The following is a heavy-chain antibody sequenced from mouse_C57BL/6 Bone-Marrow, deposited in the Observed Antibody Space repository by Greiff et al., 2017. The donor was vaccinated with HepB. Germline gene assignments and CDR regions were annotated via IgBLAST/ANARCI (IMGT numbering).Heavy chain of an antibody. CDR1: GYSITSGYY. Sequence: ESGPGLVKPSQSLSLTCSVTGYSITSGYYWNWIRQFPGNKLEWMGYISYDGSNNYNPSFKNRNSITRDTSKNQFFLKLNSVTTEDTATYYCARDRRYYYGSSYWFSYWGQGTLVTVSA. V-gene: IGHV3-6*01. J-gene: IGHJ3*01. D-gene: IGHD1-1*01. CDR3: ARDRRYYYGSSYWFSY. CDR2: ISYDGSN.